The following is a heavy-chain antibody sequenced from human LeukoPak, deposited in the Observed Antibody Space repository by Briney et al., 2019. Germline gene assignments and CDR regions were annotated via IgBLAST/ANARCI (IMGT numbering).Heavy chain of an antibody. J-gene: IGHJ5*02. CDR3: ARGVVRGKNWFDP. V-gene: IGHV4-59*01. CDR1: GGSISDYY. Sequence: TSETLSLTCTVSGGSISDYYWSWIRQPPGKGLEWIGHIFNSGTTNHNPSLKRPVTISVDTSNNQFSLKLSSVTAADTAIYYCARGVVRGKNWFDPWGQGTLVTVSS. CDR2: IFNSGTT. D-gene: IGHD3-10*01.